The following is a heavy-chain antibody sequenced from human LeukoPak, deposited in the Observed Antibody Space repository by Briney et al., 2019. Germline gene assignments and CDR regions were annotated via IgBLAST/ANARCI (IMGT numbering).Heavy chain of an antibody. V-gene: IGHV4-39*07. D-gene: IGHD6-19*01. Sequence: SETLSLTCTVSSGSISSDNHYWGWIRQPPGKGLEWIGSIDYSGSTDYNPSLKSRVTISVDTSKNQFSLKLSSVTAADTAVYYCARPLGQWLVRDWGQGTLVTVSS. CDR2: IDYSGST. J-gene: IGHJ4*02. CDR3: ARPLGQWLVRD. CDR1: SGSISSDNHY.